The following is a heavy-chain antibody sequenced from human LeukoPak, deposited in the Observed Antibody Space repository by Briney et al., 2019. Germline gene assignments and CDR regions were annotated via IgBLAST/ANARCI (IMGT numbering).Heavy chain of an antibody. CDR1: GFTFSSYS. V-gene: IGHV3-21*01. CDR3: ARGTYYYGSGALFDY. D-gene: IGHD3-10*01. J-gene: IGHJ4*02. Sequence: PGGSLRLSCAASGFTFSSYSMNWVRQAPGKGLEWVSSISSSSSYIYYADSVKGRFTISRDNAKNSLYLQMNSLRAEDTAVYYCARGTYYYGSGALFDYWGQGTLVTVSS. CDR2: ISSSSSYI.